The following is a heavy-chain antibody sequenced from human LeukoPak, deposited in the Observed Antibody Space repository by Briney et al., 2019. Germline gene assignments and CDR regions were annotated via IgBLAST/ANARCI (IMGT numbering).Heavy chain of an antibody. D-gene: IGHD2-21*01. Sequence: GASVKVSCKASGYTFTTYGISWVRQATGQGLEWMGWMNPNSGNTGYAQKFQGRVTITRNTSISTAYMELSSLRSEDTAVYYCARSPGGDCYRFDYWGQGTLVTVSS. CDR2: MNPNSGNT. J-gene: IGHJ4*02. CDR3: ARSPGGDCYRFDY. V-gene: IGHV1-8*03. CDR1: GYTFTTYG.